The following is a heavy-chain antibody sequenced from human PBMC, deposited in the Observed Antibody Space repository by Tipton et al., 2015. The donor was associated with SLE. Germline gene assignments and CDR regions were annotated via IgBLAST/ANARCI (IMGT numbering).Heavy chain of an antibody. CDR2: IYYSGST. CDR3: VRVEGAYDQYYFDS. V-gene: IGHV4-4*02. CDR1: GASIGRSNW. J-gene: IGHJ4*02. D-gene: IGHD5-12*01. Sequence: TLSLTCAVSGASIGRSNWWSWVRQPPGKGLEWIGSIYYSGSTYYNPSLKSRVAISVDTSKNQFSLRLSSVTAADTAVYYCVRVEGAYDQYYFDSWGQGTLVTVSS.